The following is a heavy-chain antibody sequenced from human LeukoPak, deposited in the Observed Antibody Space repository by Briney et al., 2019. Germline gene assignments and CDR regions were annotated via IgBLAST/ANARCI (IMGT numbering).Heavy chain of an antibody. V-gene: IGHV3-7*01. J-gene: IGHJ4*02. CDR2: IKQDGREI. D-gene: IGHD6-13*01. Sequence: GGSLRLSCVASEFTFSSYWMSWVRQAPGRGREWVANIKQDGREIYYVDSVKGRFTISRDNAKKSLYLQMKSLRAEDTAVYYCARSYSRFDYWGQGTLVTVSS. CDR1: EFTFSSYW. CDR3: ARSYSRFDY.